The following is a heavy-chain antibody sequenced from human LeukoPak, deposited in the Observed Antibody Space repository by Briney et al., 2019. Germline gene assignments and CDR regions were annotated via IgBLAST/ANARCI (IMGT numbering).Heavy chain of an antibody. Sequence: PGGSLRLSCTASGFIASSNYMSWVRQAPGKGLEWVSLIYSGGSTYYADSVMGRCTISRDKSNHTLYLQMNSLRAEDTAVYYCACHSSGWEIHYWGQGTLVTVSS. J-gene: IGHJ4*02. CDR3: ACHSSGWEIHY. D-gene: IGHD6-19*01. V-gene: IGHV3-53*01. CDR1: GFIASSNY. CDR2: IYSGGST.